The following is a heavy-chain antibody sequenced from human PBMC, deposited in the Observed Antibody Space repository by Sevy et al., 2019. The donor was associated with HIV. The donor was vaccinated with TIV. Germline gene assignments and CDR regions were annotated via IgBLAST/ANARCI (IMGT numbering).Heavy chain of an antibody. CDR3: ARASPLLHAAAYYFDY. V-gene: IGHV1-69*13. CDR1: GGTFSSYA. Sequence: ASVKVSCKASGGTFSSYAISWVRQAPGQGLEWMGGIIPIFGTANYAQKFQGRVTITADESTSTAYMELSSLRSEDTAVYYCARASPLLHAAAYYFDYWGQGTLVTASS. CDR2: IIPIFGTA. D-gene: IGHD6-13*01. J-gene: IGHJ4*02.